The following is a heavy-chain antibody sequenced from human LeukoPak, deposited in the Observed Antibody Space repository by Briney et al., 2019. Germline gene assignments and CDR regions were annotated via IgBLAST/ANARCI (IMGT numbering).Heavy chain of an antibody. V-gene: IGHV3-30-3*01. CDR2: ISYDGSNK. J-gene: IGHJ4*02. D-gene: IGHD3-16*02. CDR3: ARSLEGNDYVWGSYRYTENDY. Sequence: PGGSLRLSCAASGFTFSSYAMHWVRQAPGKGLEWVAVISYDGSNKYYADSVKGRFTISRDNSKNTLYLQVNSLRAEDTAVYYCARSLEGNDYVWGSYRYTENDYWGQGTLVTVSS. CDR1: GFTFSSYA.